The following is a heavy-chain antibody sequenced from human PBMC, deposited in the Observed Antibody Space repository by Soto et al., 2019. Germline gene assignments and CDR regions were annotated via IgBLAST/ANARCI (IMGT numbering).Heavy chain of an antibody. Sequence: SVKVSCKASGGTFSSYAISWVRQAPGQGLEWMGGIIPIFGTANYAQKFQGRVTITADESTSTAYMELSSLRSEDTAVYYCARADTTLPHPYYYYYGMDVWGQGTTVTVSS. CDR3: ARADTTLPHPYYYYYGMDV. D-gene: IGHD2-2*01. CDR1: GGTFSSYA. CDR2: IIPIFGTA. J-gene: IGHJ6*02. V-gene: IGHV1-69*13.